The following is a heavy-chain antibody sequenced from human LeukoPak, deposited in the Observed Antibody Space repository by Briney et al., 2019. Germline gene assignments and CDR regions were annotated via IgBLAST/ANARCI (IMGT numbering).Heavy chain of an antibody. CDR3: AKVLPLSNTSWTFDC. Sequence: QVQLVESGGGVVQPGGSLRLSCAGSGFTFSSFGMHWVRQAPGKGLESVAVILSDGSNKYYTDSVKGRFTISRDNSKNTLYLQMNSLRAEDTAFYYCAKVLPLSNTSWTFDCWGQGTLVTVSS. CDR2: ILSDGSNK. D-gene: IGHD2-2*01. J-gene: IGHJ4*02. CDR1: GFTFSSFG. V-gene: IGHV3-30*18.